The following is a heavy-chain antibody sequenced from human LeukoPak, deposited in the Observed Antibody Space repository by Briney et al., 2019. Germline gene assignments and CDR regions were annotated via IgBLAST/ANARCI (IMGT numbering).Heavy chain of an antibody. CDR1: GFTFSSYA. D-gene: IGHD4-17*01. CDR3: AKRRSYGDYGGFDY. Sequence: HSGVSLRLSCAASGFTFSSYAMSWVRQAPGKGLEWVSAISGSGGSTYYADSVKGRFTISRDNSKNTLYLQMNSLRAEDTAVYYCAKRRSYGDYGGFDYWGQGTLVTVSS. J-gene: IGHJ4*02. V-gene: IGHV3-23*01. CDR2: ISGSGGST.